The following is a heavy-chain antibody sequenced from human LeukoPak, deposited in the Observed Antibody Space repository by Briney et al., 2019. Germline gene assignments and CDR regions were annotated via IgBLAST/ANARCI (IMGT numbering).Heavy chain of an antibody. D-gene: IGHD2-21*01. Sequence: PSETLSLTCAVYGGSFSGYYWSWIRQPPGKGLEWIGEINHSGSTNYNPSLKSRVTISVDTSKNQLSLKLSSVTAADTAVYYCARGQTYCGGDCYYAYFDYWGQGTLVTVSS. J-gene: IGHJ4*02. CDR1: GGSFSGYY. V-gene: IGHV4-34*01. CDR3: ARGQTYCGGDCYYAYFDY. CDR2: INHSGST.